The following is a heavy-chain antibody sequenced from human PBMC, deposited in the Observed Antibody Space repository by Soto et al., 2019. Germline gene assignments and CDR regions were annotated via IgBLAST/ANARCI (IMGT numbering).Heavy chain of an antibody. J-gene: IGHJ4*02. V-gene: IGHV3-30*03. CDR2: ISYDGSNK. CDR1: GFPFSGAG. CDR3: ARDKRDLRFLEWSYYFDY. Sequence: GESLKISCAASGFPFSGAGMHWVRQAPGKGLEWVAVISYDGSNKYYADSVKGRFTISRDNSKNTLYLQMNSLRAEDTAVYYCARDKRDLRFLEWSYYFDYWGQGTLVTVSS. D-gene: IGHD3-3*01.